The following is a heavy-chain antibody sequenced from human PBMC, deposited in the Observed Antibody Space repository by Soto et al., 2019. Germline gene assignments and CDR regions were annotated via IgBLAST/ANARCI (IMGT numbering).Heavy chain of an antibody. CDR2: INPSGGST. D-gene: IGHD3-22*01. Sequence: ASVKVSCKASGYTFTSYYMHWVRQAPGQGLEWMGIINPSGGSTGYAQKFQGRVTMTRDTSTSTVYMELSSLRSEDTAVYYCARDSFLNLVVVMGVEFDYWGQGTLVTVSS. J-gene: IGHJ4*02. V-gene: IGHV1-46*01. CDR3: ARDSFLNLVVVMGVEFDY. CDR1: GYTFTSYY.